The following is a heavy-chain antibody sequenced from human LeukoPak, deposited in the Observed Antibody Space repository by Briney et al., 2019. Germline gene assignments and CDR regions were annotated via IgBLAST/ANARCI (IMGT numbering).Heavy chain of an antibody. V-gene: IGHV3-53*01. D-gene: IGHD3-22*01. Sequence: GGSLRLSCAASGFTVDSNYLSWVRQAPGKGLEWVSTIYTGGNTYYAASVKGRFTISRDFSKNAVFLHMNSLRAEDTAMYYCARGDDSGYYDYLDYWGQGALVTVSS. CDR3: ARGDDSGYYDYLDY. CDR2: IYTGGNT. CDR1: GFTVDSNY. J-gene: IGHJ4*02.